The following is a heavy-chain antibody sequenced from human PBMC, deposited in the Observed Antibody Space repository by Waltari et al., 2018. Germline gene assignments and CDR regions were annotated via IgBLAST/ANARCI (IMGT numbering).Heavy chain of an antibody. CDR3: ARGRGQQLVRELWFDP. CDR2: IYYSGST. CDR1: GGSISSGGYY. V-gene: IGHV4-31*03. Sequence: QVQLQESGPGLVKPSQTLSLTCTVSGGSISSGGYYWSWIRQPPGKGLEWIGYIYYSGSTYYNPSLKSRVTISVDTSKNQFSLKLSSVTAADTAVYYCARGRGQQLVRELWFDPWGQGTLVTVSS. J-gene: IGHJ5*02. D-gene: IGHD6-13*01.